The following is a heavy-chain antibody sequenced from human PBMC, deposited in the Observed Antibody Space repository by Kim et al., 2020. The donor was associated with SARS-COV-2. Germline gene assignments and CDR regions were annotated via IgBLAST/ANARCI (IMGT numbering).Heavy chain of an antibody. Sequence: SSGRGIYYADSVKGRFTISRDKARNLVFLQMNSLRTDDTAVYYCAGRLDYWGQGILVTVSS. CDR3: AGRLDY. J-gene: IGHJ4*02. CDR2: SSGRGI. V-gene: IGHV3-48*03. D-gene: IGHD1-26*01.